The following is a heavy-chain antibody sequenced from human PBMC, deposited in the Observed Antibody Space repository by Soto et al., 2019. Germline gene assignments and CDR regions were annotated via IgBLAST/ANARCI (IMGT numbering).Heavy chain of an antibody. J-gene: IGHJ6*02. CDR2: ISSRGSTI. V-gene: IGHV3-48*03. D-gene: IGHD1-26*01. CDR1: GFTFSSFE. Sequence: GGSLRLSCAAAGFTFSSFEMCWVRQAPGKGLEWGSYISSRGSTIYYADSVQGRFTISRDNAKNSLYLQMNSLRAEDTAVYDCARPSASWNHYGMDVWGQGTTVTVSS. CDR3: ARPSASWNHYGMDV.